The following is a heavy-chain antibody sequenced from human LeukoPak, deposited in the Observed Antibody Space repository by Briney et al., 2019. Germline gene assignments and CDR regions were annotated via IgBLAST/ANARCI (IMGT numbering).Heavy chain of an antibody. V-gene: IGHV3-30*18. CDR1: GFTFSSYG. CDR2: ISYDGSNK. Sequence: GGSLRLSCAASGFTFSSYGMPWVRQAPGKGLEWVAVISYDGSNKYYAGSVKGRFTISRDNSKNTLYLQMNSLRAEDTAVYYCAKGPTTMVGDYWGQGTLVTVSS. D-gene: IGHD3-10*01. J-gene: IGHJ4*02. CDR3: AKGPTTMVGDY.